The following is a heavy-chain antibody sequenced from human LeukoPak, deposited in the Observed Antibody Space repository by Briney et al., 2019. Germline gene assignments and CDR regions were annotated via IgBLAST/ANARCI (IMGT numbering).Heavy chain of an antibody. D-gene: IGHD3-16*02. J-gene: IGHJ4*02. CDR3: ARYVWGSYPTFEDY. V-gene: IGHV4-59*01. CDR1: GGSISSYY. CDR2: IYYSGSS. Sequence: SETLSLTCTVSGGSISSYYWSWIRQPPGKGLEWLGYIYYSGSSNYNPSLKSRVTISVDTSKNQFSLKLSSVTAADTAVYYCARYVWGSYPTFEDYWGQGTLVTVSS.